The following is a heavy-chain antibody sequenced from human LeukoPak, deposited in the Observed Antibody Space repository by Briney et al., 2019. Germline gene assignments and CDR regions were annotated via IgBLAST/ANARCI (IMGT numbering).Heavy chain of an antibody. Sequence: SETLSLTCTVSGGSIRSYYWTWIRQPPGKGLEWIGYIYYSGSTNYNPSLKSRVTISVHTSKNQFSLNLSSVTAADTAVYYCARVFGGGRGGWFDIWGQGTLVAVSS. CDR1: GGSIRSYY. V-gene: IGHV4-59*01. CDR3: ARVFGGGRGGWFDI. J-gene: IGHJ5*02. CDR2: IYYSGST. D-gene: IGHD3-16*01.